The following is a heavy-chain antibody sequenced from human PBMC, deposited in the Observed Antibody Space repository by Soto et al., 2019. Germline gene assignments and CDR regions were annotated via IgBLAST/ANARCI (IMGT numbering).Heavy chain of an antibody. D-gene: IGHD2-2*01. CDR2: ISAYNGNT. CDR1: GYTFTSYG. Sequence: QVQLVQSGAEVKKPGASVKVSCKASGYTFTSYGISWVRQAPGQGLEWMGWISAYNGNTNCAQKLQGRVTMTTDTSTSTAYMELRSLRSDDTAVYYCARVFVVVPAARVYYYYYMDVWGKGTTVTVSS. J-gene: IGHJ6*03. V-gene: IGHV1-18*01. CDR3: ARVFVVVPAARVYYYYYMDV.